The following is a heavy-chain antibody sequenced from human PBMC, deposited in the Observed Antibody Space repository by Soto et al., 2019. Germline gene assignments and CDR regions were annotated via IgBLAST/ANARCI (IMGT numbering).Heavy chain of an antibody. CDR3: ARGYCSSTSCPCDY. V-gene: IGHV3-30*04. CDR1: GFTFSSYA. CDR2: ISYNGSST. Sequence: RLSCAASGFTFSSYAMSWVRQAPGKGLEWVAVISYNGSSTYYADSVKGRFTISRDNSKNTLYLQMNSLRAEDTAVYYCARGYCSSTSCPCDYWGQGTLVNVS. J-gene: IGHJ4*02. D-gene: IGHD2-2*01.